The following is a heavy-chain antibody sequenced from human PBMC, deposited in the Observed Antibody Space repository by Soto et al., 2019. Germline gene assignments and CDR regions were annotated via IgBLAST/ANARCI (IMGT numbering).Heavy chain of an antibody. CDR3: ARLVYDTRLNYMYFDF. J-gene: IGHJ4*02. CDR1: SGSFSGNW. V-gene: IGHV4-34*12. D-gene: IGHD3-10*01. CDR2: IFHDGTA. Sequence: PSETMSLTCAVYSGSFSGNWWTWVRQTPQRGLEYIGEIFHDGTANYYPSFERRVAISVDTSKNQFSLKLTSVTAADTAIYFCARLVYDTRLNYMYFDFWGQGALVTVSS.